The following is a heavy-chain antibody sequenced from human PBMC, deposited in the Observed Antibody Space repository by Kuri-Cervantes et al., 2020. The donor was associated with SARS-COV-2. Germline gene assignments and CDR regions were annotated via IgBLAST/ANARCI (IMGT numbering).Heavy chain of an antibody. CDR3: ARSQSYCSTTSCYSGGGMDV. V-gene: IGHV3-33*01. J-gene: IGHJ6*02. CDR1: GFTFSTYG. CDR2: IWYDGSNK. Sequence: GESLKISCAASGFTFSTYGMNWVRQAPGKGLEWVAVIWYDGSNKYYADSVKGRFTISRDNAKNSLYLQMNSLRAGDTAVYYCARSQSYCSTTSCYSGGGMDVWGQGTTVTVSS. D-gene: IGHD2-2*01.